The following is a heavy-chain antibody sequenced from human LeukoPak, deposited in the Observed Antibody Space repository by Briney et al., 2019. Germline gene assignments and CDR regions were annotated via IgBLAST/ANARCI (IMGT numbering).Heavy chain of an antibody. CDR1: GDSNSSYS. Sequence: PSETLSLTCNVSGDSNSSYSWSWIRQPPGKGLEWIGYFYNSGSTNYNPSLKSRVTISLDTSKKQFSLRLTSVTAADTAIYYCARDGVGPGIGDFDFWGQGTLVTVSS. CDR2: FYNSGST. D-gene: IGHD1-26*01. J-gene: IGHJ4*02. CDR3: ARDGVGPGIGDFDF. V-gene: IGHV4-59*01.